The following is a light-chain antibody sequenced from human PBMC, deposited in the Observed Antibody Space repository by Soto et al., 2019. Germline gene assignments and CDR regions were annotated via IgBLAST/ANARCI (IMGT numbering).Light chain of an antibody. CDR1: SSNIENNY. Sequence: QSVLRQPPSVSAATGQKFTISCSRSSSNIENNYVSWYQQLPGTAPKLLIYEDNKRPSGIPDRFSGSKSGTSATLGITGLQTGDEADYYCGTWDSSLTAYVFGSGTKVTVL. CDR3: GTWDSSLTAYV. V-gene: IGLV1-51*02. CDR2: EDN. J-gene: IGLJ1*01.